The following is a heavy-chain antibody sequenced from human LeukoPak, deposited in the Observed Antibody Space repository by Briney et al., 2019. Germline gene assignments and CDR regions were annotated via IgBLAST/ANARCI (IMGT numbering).Heavy chain of an antibody. J-gene: IGHJ5*02. CDR1: GGSVSSGGYY. V-gene: IGHV4-31*03. Sequence: PSQTLSLTCTVSGGSVSSGGYYWNWIRQHPGKGPEWIGYIFYSGSTNYNPSLKSRVTISVDTSKNRFSLKLSSVTAADTAVYYCARGVVVVPAAIPWFDPWGQGTLVTVSS. CDR2: IFYSGST. D-gene: IGHD2-2*01. CDR3: ARGVVVVPAAIPWFDP.